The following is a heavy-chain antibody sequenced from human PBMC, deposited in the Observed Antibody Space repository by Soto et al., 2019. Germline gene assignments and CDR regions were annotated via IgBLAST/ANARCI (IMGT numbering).Heavy chain of an antibody. J-gene: IGHJ4*02. CDR3: ARHYYYGSGSFGHFDY. CDR1: GFIVSSSY. CDR2: IYSGDST. V-gene: IGHV3-66*04. Sequence: EVQLVESGGGLVQPGGSLRLSCAVSGFIVSSSYMVWVRQAPGKGLEWVSVIYSGDSTYYADSVKGRFTISRDNSKNTLYRQMNSLRVEDTAVYYCARHYYYGSGSFGHFDYWGQGTLVTVSS. D-gene: IGHD3-10*01.